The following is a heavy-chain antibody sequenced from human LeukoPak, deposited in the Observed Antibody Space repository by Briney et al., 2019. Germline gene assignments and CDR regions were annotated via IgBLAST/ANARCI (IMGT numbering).Heavy chain of an antibody. J-gene: IGHJ4*02. CDR3: AKPAGSHYYDSSGYYFDY. CDR2: INTSGGGT. V-gene: IGHV3-23*01. Sequence: GGSLRLSCAATGFTFSSYPLSWVRQAPGKGLEWVSAINTSGGGTYFTDSVKGRFTISRDNSKNTLYLQMNSLRADDTAVYYWAKPAGSHYYDSSGYYFDYWGQGTLVTVSS. CDR1: GFTFSSYP. D-gene: IGHD3-22*01.